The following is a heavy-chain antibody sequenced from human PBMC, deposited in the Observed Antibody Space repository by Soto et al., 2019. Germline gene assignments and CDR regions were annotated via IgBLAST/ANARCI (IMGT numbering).Heavy chain of an antibody. J-gene: IGHJ5*02. CDR2: TYYRSKWYN. CDR3: ARDPGSWLDP. V-gene: IGHV6-1*01. Sequence: PSQTLSLTCVISGDSVSSNTVAWNWIRQSPSRGLEWLGRTYYRSKWYNDYAVSVKSRITINPDTSKNQFSLQLNSVTPEDTDVYYCARDPGSWLDPWGQGTLVTVYS. CDR1: GDSVSSNTVA.